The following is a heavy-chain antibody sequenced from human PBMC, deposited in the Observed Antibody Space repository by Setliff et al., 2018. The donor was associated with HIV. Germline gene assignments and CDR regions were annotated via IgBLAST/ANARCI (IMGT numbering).Heavy chain of an antibody. Sequence: SETLSLTCAVYGGSLGGYYWSWVRQSPLKGLEWIGEISHTGNINYNTALSNRVTVSVDTSKNQFSLKLTSVTAADTAVYFCARLHLRVPPSIFDYWSPGTMVTVS. CDR1: GGSLGGYY. V-gene: IGHV4-34*01. J-gene: IGHJ4*02. CDR2: ISHTGNI. CDR3: ARLHLRVPPSIFDY. D-gene: IGHD2-2*01.